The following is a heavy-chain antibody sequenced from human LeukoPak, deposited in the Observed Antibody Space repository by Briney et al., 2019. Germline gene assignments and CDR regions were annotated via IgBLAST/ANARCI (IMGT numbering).Heavy chain of an antibody. Sequence: PSETLSLTCSVSGGSISSYYWSWIRQPPGKGLEWIGYMHYSGSTNYNPSLKSRVTISVDTSKNQFSLKLSSVTAADTAVYYCARHGTGSAATCWFDPWGQGTLVTVSS. V-gene: IGHV4-59*08. CDR3: ARHGTGSAATCWFDP. J-gene: IGHJ5*02. CDR2: MHYSGST. CDR1: GGSISSYY. D-gene: IGHD2-15*01.